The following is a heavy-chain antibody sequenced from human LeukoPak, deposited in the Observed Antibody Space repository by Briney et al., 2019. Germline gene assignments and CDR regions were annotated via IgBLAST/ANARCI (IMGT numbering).Heavy chain of an antibody. V-gene: IGHV4-4*07. CDR2: IYISGSA. CDR1: GGSISSYY. J-gene: IGHJ4*02. D-gene: IGHD1-1*01. CDR3: ARDRGTWNDDGFDY. Sequence: SETLSLTCTVSGGSISSYYWSWIRQPAGKGLEWIGRIYISGSANYNPSLKSRVTISVDTSKNQFSLKLSSVTAADTAVYYCARDRGTWNDDGFDYWGQGTLVTVSS.